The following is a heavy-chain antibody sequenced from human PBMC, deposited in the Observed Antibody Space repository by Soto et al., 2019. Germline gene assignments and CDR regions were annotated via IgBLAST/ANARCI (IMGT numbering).Heavy chain of an antibody. D-gene: IGHD2-21*01. CDR1: GFTFSSYA. CDR3: GKGGIGRAPGLEY. CDR2: ISDGGDGS. V-gene: IGHV3-23*01. J-gene: IGHJ4*02. Sequence: EVQVLESGGGLVQPGGSLRLSCAASGFTFSSYAMTWVRQAPGKGLEWISSISDGGDGSYYADSVKGRFTLSRDNSKNTLSLQMNSLRADDTAVYYCGKGGIGRAPGLEYWGQGTLVTVSS.